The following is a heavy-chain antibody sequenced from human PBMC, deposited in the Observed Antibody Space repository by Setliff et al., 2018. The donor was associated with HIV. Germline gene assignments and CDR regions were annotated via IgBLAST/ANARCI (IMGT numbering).Heavy chain of an antibody. CDR3: ARGGGDPGY. CDR2: TSAYNGDT. J-gene: IGHJ4*02. CDR1: GYTFTSYG. D-gene: IGHD3-16*01. Sequence: GSVKVSCKASGYTFTSYGISWVRQAPGQGLEWMGWTSAYNGDTKYAPKVQGRVTLTTDTSTSTAYMELRSLRSDDTAVYYCARGGGDPGYWGQGTLVTVSS. V-gene: IGHV1-18*01.